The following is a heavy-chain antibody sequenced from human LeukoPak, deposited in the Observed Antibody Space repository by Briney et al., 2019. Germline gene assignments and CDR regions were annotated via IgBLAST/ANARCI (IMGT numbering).Heavy chain of an antibody. D-gene: IGHD4-11*01. CDR3: ARGRDYILTDAFDI. CDR1: GDSVSSNSAA. V-gene: IGHV6-1*01. Sequence: SQTLSLTCAISGDSVSSNSAAWNWLRQSPSRGLEWLGRTYYRSKWYNDYAVSVKSRITINPDTSKNQFSLQLNSVTPEDTAVYYCARGRDYILTDAFDIWGQGTMVTVSS. CDR2: TYYRSKWYN. J-gene: IGHJ3*02.